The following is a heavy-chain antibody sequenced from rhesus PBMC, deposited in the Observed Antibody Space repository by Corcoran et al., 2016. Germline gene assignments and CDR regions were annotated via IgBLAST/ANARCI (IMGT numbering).Heavy chain of an antibody. Sequence: QVQLQESGPGVVKPSETLSLTCAVSGYSISSGYDWRWIRQPPGKGLELIGYIYGSSGSTNYNPSLKNRVTISKDTSKNQFSRKLSSVTAADTAVYYCARMRADWYFDLWGPGTPITISS. CDR2: IYGSSGST. CDR1: GYSISSGYD. CDR3: ARMRADWYFDL. J-gene: IGHJ2*01. V-gene: IGHV4-76*01.